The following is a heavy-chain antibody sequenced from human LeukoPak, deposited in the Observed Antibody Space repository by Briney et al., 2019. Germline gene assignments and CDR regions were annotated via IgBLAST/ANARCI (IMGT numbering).Heavy chain of an antibody. D-gene: IGHD6-19*01. J-gene: IGHJ4*02. CDR3: ARTRIAVVDY. CDR1: GGSIRSFY. CDR2: IYSHGNA. Sequence: SETLSLTCTVSGGSIRSFYWSWIRQSAGKGLEWVGRIYSHGNANYNPSLNSRVTISVDTSKNQFSLKLSSVTAADTAVYYCARTRIAVVDYWGQGTLVTVSS. V-gene: IGHV4-4*07.